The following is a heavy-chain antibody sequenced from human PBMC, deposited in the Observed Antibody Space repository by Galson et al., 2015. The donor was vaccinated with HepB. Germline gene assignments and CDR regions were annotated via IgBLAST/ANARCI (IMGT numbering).Heavy chain of an antibody. D-gene: IGHD3-10*01. J-gene: IGHJ4*02. Sequence: SLRLSCAASGFTFSSYGMHWVRQAPGKGLEWVAVISNDGRRQYYADSVKGRFTISRDNSKNTLFLQMNSLRAEDTAVYYCAKTRVQGDLLDPFDYWGQGTLVTVSS. V-gene: IGHV3-30*18. CDR3: AKTRVQGDLLDPFDY. CDR2: ISNDGRRQ. CDR1: GFTFSSYG.